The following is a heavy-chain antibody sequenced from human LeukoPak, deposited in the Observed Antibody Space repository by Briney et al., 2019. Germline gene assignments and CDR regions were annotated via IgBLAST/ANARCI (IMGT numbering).Heavy chain of an antibody. D-gene: IGHD3-10*01. J-gene: IGHJ4*02. CDR1: GVTFSSYE. Sequence: GGSLRLSCAASGVTFSSYEMNWVRQAPGKGLEWVSYISSSGSTIYYADSVKGRFTISRDNAKNSLYLQMNSLRAEDTAVYYCARGLAYYYGSGSYGFDYWGQGTLVTVSS. CDR3: ARGLAYYYGSGSYGFDY. CDR2: ISSSGSTI. V-gene: IGHV3-48*03.